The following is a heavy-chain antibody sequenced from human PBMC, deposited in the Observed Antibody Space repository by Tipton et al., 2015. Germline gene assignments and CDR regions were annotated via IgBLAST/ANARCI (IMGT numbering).Heavy chain of an antibody. D-gene: IGHD6-13*01. Sequence: TLSLTCTVSGGSISSYYWSWIRQSPGKGLEWIGYINYSGSTTYKPSLKSRVTISVDTSKNQFSLRLSSVTAADTAVYYCARGGGQQLPPLHWGQGTLVTVSS. J-gene: IGHJ4*02. CDR1: GGSISSYY. V-gene: IGHV4-59*01. CDR2: INYSGST. CDR3: ARGGGQQLPPLH.